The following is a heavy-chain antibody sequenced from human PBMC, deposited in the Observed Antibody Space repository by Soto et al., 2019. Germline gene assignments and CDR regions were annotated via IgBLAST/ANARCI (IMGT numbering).Heavy chain of an antibody. J-gene: IGHJ6*02. V-gene: IGHV3-33*01. CDR3: ARDVIAAAGDYYYYYGMDV. D-gene: IGHD6-13*01. CDR2: IWYDGSNK. CDR1: GFTFSSYG. Sequence: PGGSLRLSCAASGFTFSSYGMHWVRQAPGKGLEWVAVIWYDGSNKYYADSVKGRFTISRDNSKNTLYLQMNSLRAEDTAAYYCARDVIAAAGDYYYYYGMDVWGQGTTVTVSS.